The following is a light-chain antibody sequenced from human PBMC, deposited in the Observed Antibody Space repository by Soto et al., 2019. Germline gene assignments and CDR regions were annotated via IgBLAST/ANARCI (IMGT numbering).Light chain of an antibody. CDR2: DAS. CDR3: QQRSYWPPFP. Sequence: EIVLTQSPATLSLSPGERATLSCRASQSVSSYLAWYQQKPGQAPRLLIYDASNRATGIPARFSGSGSGTDFTLTISRLEPEDFAVHYCQQRSYWPPFPFGPGTQGD. V-gene: IGKV3-11*01. J-gene: IGKJ3*01. CDR1: QSVSSY.